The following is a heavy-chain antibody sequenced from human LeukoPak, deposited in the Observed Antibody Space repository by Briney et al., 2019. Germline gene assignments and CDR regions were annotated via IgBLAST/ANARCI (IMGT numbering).Heavy chain of an antibody. D-gene: IGHD3-22*01. V-gene: IGHV4-59*01. CDR3: ARAVKYYYDSSGYPKWFDP. CDR2: IYYSGST. Sequence: PSETLSLTCTVSGGSISSYYWSWIRQPPGKGLEWIGYIYYSGSTNYNPSLKSRVTISVDTSKSQFSLKLSSVTAADTAVYYCARAVKYYYDSSGYPKWFDPGAREPWSPSPQ. J-gene: IGHJ5*02. CDR1: GGSISSYY.